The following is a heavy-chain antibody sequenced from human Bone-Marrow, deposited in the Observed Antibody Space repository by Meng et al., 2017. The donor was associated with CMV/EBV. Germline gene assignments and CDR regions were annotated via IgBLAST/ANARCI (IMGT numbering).Heavy chain of an antibody. CDR1: GFTFSSYA. J-gene: IGHJ4*02. CDR2: ISGSGGST. D-gene: IGHD2-2*01. Sequence: GESLKISCAASGFTFSSYAMSWVRQAPGKGLEWVSAISGSGGSTYYADSVKGRFTISRDNSKNTLYLQMNSLRAEDTAVYYCAKGNDIVLVPAATTYLGFAYWGQGTLVNVSS. CDR3: AKGNDIVLVPAATTYLGFAY. V-gene: IGHV3-23*01.